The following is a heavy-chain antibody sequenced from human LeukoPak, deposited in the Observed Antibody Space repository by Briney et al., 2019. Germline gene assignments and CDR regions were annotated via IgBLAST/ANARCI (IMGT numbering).Heavy chain of an antibody. J-gene: IGHJ4*02. Sequence: SETLSLTCTVSGGSISSYSYYWGWIRQPPGKGLEWIGSMYHNGSTYYNPSLKSRVTISVDTSKNQFSLKLSSVTAADTAVYYCARGGWNKFDYWGQGTLVTVSS. V-gene: IGHV4-39*07. CDR1: GGSISSYSYY. D-gene: IGHD3-22*01. CDR2: MYHNGST. CDR3: ARGGWNKFDY.